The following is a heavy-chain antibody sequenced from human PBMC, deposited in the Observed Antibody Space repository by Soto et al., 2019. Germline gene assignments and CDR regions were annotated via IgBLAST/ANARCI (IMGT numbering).Heavy chain of an antibody. CDR3: ARAPRGNYGYPSYFDY. CDR1: GGSISSGDYY. V-gene: IGHV4-30-4*02. J-gene: IGHJ4*02. D-gene: IGHD3-10*01. CDR2: IYYSGST. Sequence: SETLSLTCTVSGGSISSGDYYWSWKRQPPGKGLEWIGYIYYSGSTYYNPSLKSRVTISVDTSKNQFSLKLSSVTAADTAVYYCARAPRGNYGYPSYFDYWGQGTLVTVSS.